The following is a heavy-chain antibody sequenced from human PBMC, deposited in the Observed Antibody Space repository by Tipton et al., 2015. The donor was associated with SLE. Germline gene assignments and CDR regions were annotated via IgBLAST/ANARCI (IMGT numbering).Heavy chain of an antibody. J-gene: IGHJ6*03. CDR3: ARVGRGAIFGVGNYMDV. V-gene: IGHV3-74*03. D-gene: IGHD3-3*01. CDR2: INTDGLST. CDR1: GFTFSANW. Sequence: SLRLSCVASGFTFSANWMHWVRQAPGKGLVWVARINTDGLSTTYADSVQGRFTVSRDNAKNTFYLQINSLRAEDTAVYYCARVGRGAIFGVGNYMDVWGRGTTVTVSS.